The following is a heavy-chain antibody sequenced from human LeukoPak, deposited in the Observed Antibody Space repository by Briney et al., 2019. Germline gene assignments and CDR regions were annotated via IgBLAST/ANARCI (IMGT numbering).Heavy chain of an antibody. CDR2: TYYRSKWYN. J-gene: IGHJ4*02. Sequence: SQTLSLTCALSGDSVSSNSAACDWTRQSPSGGLGWLGRTYYRSKWYNDYAESVKSRITINSDTSKNQFSLHLNSVTPEDTAVYYCARKGTVTTPFDYWGQGNLVTVSS. CDR1: GDSVSSNSAA. D-gene: IGHD4-11*01. V-gene: IGHV6-1*01. CDR3: ARKGTVTTPFDY.